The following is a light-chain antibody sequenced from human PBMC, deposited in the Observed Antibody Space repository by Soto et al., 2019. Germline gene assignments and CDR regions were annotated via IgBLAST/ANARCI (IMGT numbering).Light chain of an antibody. CDR1: QTVGSD. V-gene: IGKV3-15*01. CDR2: GAA. CDR3: QHYKTWPLA. J-gene: IGKJ1*01. Sequence: EIVMTQSPATLSVSPGERVALSCIASQTVGSDLAWYQQRPGQPPRLLVYGAATRATGVPARFSGSGSGTEFTLTISSLQSEDFAVYYCQHYKTWPLAFGQGTKVETK.